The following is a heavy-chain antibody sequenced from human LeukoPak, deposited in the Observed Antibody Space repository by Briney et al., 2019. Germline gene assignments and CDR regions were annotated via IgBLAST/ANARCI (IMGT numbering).Heavy chain of an antibody. CDR2: IYYSGST. D-gene: IGHD6-6*01. CDR3: ARDPSIAARPWAFDI. CDR1: GGSISSSSYY. J-gene: IGHJ3*02. V-gene: IGHV4-39*07. Sequence: PSETLSLTCTVSGGSISSSSYYWGWIRQPPGKGLEWIGSIYYSGSTYYNPSLKSRVTISVDTSKNQFSLKLSSVTAADTAVYYCARDPSIAARPWAFDIWGQGTMVTVSS.